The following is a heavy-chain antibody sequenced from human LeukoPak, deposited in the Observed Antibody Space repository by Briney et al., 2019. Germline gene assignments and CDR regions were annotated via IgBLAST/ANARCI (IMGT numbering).Heavy chain of an antibody. CDR3: ARGHSSSWYAKGWFDP. CDR2: INHSGST. CDR1: GGSFSGYY. D-gene: IGHD6-13*01. V-gene: IGHV4-34*01. J-gene: IGHJ5*02. Sequence: SETLSLTCAVYGGSFSGYYWSWIRQPLGKRLEWIGEINHSGSTNYNPSLKSRVTISVDTSKNQFSLKLSSVTAADTAVYYCARGHSSSWYAKGWFDPWGQGTLVTVSS.